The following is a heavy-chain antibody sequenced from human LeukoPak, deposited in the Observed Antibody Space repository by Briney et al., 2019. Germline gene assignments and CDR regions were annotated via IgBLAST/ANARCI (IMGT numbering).Heavy chain of an antibody. Sequence: PGGSLRLSCAASGFTFSSYSMNWVRQAPGKGLEWVSSISSSSSYIYYADSVKGRFTISRDNAKNSLYLQMNSLRAEDTAVYYCARDDSSGYYACKFDYWGQGTLVTVSS. V-gene: IGHV3-21*01. D-gene: IGHD3-22*01. J-gene: IGHJ4*02. CDR1: GFTFSSYS. CDR2: ISSSSSYI. CDR3: ARDDSSGYYACKFDY.